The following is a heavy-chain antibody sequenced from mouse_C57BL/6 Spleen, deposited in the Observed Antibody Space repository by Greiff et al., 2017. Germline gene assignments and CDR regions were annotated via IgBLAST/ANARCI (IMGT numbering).Heavy chain of an antibody. CDR1: GYTFTGYW. D-gene: IGHD1-1*01. CDR3: ARNGITTVVARNFEV. CDR2: ILPGSGST. J-gene: IGHJ1*03. Sequence: QVQLQQSGAELMKPGASVKLSCKATGYTFTGYWIEWVKQRPGHGLEWIGEILPGSGSTNYNEKFKGKATFTADTTSNTAYMQLSSLTTEDASIYYCARNGITTVVARNFEVWGTGTTVTVSS. V-gene: IGHV1-9*01.